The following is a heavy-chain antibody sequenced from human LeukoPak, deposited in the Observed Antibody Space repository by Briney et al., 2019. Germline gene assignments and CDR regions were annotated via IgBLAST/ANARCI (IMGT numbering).Heavy chain of an antibody. V-gene: IGHV3-21*01. CDR2: ISSSSSYI. CDR1: GFTFSSYS. J-gene: IGHJ4*02. CDR3: ARGGDCSSTSCYEPYYFDY. D-gene: IGHD2-2*03. Sequence: PGGSLRLSCAASGFTFSSYSMNWVRQAPGKGLEWVSSISSSSSYIYYADSVKGRFTISRDNAKNSLYLQMNSLRAEDTAVYYCARGGDCSSTSCYEPYYFDYWGQGTLVTVSS.